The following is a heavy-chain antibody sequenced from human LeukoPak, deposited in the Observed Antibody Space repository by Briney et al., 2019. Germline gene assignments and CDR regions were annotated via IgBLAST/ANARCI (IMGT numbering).Heavy chain of an antibody. J-gene: IGHJ5*02. CDR2: MNPNSGNT. Sequence: ASVKVSCKASGYTFTSYDINWVRQATGQGLEWMGWMNPNSGNTGYAQKFQGRVTMTRNTSISTAYMELSSLRSEDTAVYYCARGRSTTGTTSDRFDPWGQGTLVTVSS. D-gene: IGHD1-1*01. CDR3: ARGRSTTGTTSDRFDP. V-gene: IGHV1-8*01. CDR1: GYTFTSYD.